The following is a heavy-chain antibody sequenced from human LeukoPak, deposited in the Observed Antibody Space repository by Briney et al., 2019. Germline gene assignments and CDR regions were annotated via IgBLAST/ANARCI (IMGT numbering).Heavy chain of an antibody. Sequence: PSETLSLTCTVSGYSVSSGYYWGWIRQPPGKGLEWIGSMYQSGDTYSNPSLKSRVTISVDTSKNQLSLRLSSVTAADTAVYYCARSKAHLSTSWYGNWFDPWGQGTLVTVSS. V-gene: IGHV4-38-2*02. CDR3: ARSKAHLSTSWYGNWFDP. J-gene: IGHJ5*02. CDR1: GYSVSSGYY. CDR2: MYQSGDT. D-gene: IGHD2-2*01.